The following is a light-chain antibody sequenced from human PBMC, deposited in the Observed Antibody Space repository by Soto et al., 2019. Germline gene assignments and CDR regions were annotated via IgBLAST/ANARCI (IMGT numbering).Light chain of an antibody. Sequence: QSALTQPASVSGSPGQSITISCSGTSSDVGDYKYVSWYQRHPGKVPKLMIYEVSHRPSGVPDRFSGSKSGNTAFLTISGLQADDEADYYCSSFTDSFTLVFGGGTKLTV. CDR3: SSFTDSFTLV. V-gene: IGLV2-14*01. CDR2: EVS. J-gene: IGLJ3*02. CDR1: SSDVGDYKY.